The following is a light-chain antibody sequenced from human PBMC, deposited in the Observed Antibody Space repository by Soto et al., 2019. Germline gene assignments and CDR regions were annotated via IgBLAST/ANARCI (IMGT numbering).Light chain of an antibody. CDR3: QQYNNWPLYT. CDR2: GSS. V-gene: IGKV3-15*01. J-gene: IGKJ2*01. CDR1: QSVSGN. Sequence: EIVMTQSPVTLSVSPGERATLSCRASQSVSGNLAWYQQKPGQAPRLLIYGSSTRATGIPARFSGSGSGTEFTPAISSLQSEDFAVYYCQQYNNWPLYTFGRGTRLEIK.